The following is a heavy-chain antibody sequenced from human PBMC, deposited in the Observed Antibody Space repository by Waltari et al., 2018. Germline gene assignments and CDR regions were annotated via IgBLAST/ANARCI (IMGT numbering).Heavy chain of an antibody. D-gene: IGHD2-21*01. CDR1: GYTFTSYA. Sequence: QVQLVQSGAEVKKPGASVKVSCKASGYTFTSYAMHWVRQAPGQRLERMGWINAGKGNTKYSQEFQGRCTITRDTSASTAYMELSSLRSEDMAVYYCARDAIPLAYCGGDCSYDAFDIWGQGTMVTVSS. CDR2: INAGKGNT. J-gene: IGHJ3*02. V-gene: IGHV1-3*03. CDR3: ARDAIPLAYCGGDCSYDAFDI.